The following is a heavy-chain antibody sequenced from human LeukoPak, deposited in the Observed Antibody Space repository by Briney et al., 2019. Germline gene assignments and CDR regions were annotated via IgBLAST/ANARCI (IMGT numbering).Heavy chain of an antibody. CDR2: ISGSGGST. J-gene: IGHJ4*02. D-gene: IGHD2-2*01. Sequence: GGSLRLSCAASGFTFSSYAMSWVRQAPGKGLEWVSAISGSGGSTYYADSVKGRFTISRDNSNNTLYLQMNSLRAEDTAVYYCATPLISISSTTYYNYFEYWGQGALVTVSS. CDR1: GFTFSSYA. CDR3: ATPLISISSTTYYNYFEY. V-gene: IGHV3-23*01.